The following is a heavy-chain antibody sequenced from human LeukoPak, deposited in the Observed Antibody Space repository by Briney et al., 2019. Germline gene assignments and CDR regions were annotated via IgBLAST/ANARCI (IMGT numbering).Heavy chain of an antibody. CDR1: GFTFSNYW. J-gene: IGHJ4*02. D-gene: IGHD3-10*01. Sequence: GSLRLSCTVSGFTFSNYWMSWVRQPPGKGLEWIGEINHSGSTNYNPSLKSRVTISVDTSKNQFSLKLSSVTAADTAVYYCARLISARLLWFGELSKYYFDYWGQGTLVTVSS. CDR3: ARLISARLLWFGELSKYYFDY. V-gene: IGHV4-34*01. CDR2: INHSGST.